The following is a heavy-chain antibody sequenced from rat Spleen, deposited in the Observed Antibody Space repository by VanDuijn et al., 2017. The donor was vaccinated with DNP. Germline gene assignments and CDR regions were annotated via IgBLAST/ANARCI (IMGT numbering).Heavy chain of an antibody. CDR3: SSGGPNMVQGNWFAY. D-gene: IGHD1-11*01. Sequence: EVQLVESGGGLVQPGRSLKLSCAASGFTFSNYGMHWIRQAPTKGLEWVASISNSGGFTCYRDSVKGRFTISRDNAKSTLYLQMNNLRSEDTAMYYCSSGGPNMVQGNWFAYWGQGTLVTVSS. CDR1: GFTFSNYG. J-gene: IGHJ3*01. V-gene: IGHV5-19*01. CDR2: ISNSGGFT.